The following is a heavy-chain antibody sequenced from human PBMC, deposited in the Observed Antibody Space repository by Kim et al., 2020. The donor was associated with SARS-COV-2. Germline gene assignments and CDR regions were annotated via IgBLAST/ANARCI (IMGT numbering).Heavy chain of an antibody. Sequence: GGSLRLSCAASGFPFRTYPMIWVRQPPGKGPEGVSSISSSGDRTYYSSDSLKGRFTISRDNSRNTLYLQMNSLRAEDTAVYYCAKVISQTDYYGYGMDVWGQGTTVTVSS. CDR2: ISSSGDRT. CDR3: AKVISQTDYYGYGMDV. J-gene: IGHJ6*02. CDR1: GFPFRTYP. V-gene: IGHV3-23*01.